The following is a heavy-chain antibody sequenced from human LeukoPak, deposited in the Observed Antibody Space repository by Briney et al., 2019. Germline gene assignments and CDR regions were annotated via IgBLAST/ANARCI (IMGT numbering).Heavy chain of an antibody. J-gene: IGHJ4*02. Sequence: SETLSLTCTVAGGSISSNNYYWGWIRQPPGKGLECIGYIDYSGSTNYNPSLKSRVTISVDTSKNQFSLKLSSVTAADTAVYYCARARVYSSTWSEFDYWGQGTLVTVSS. V-gene: IGHV4-61*05. CDR3: ARARVYSSTWSEFDY. CDR2: IDYSGST. D-gene: IGHD6-13*01. CDR1: GGSISSNNYY.